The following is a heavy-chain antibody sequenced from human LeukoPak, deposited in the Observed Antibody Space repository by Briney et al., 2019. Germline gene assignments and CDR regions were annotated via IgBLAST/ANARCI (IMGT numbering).Heavy chain of an antibody. D-gene: IGHD3-22*01. J-gene: IGHJ4*02. V-gene: IGHV1-3*01. CDR3: ARSPYDTATPLDY. CDR1: GYTFTSYA. Sequence: GASVKVTCKASGYTFTSYAMHWVRQAPGQRLEWMGWINAGNGNTKYSQRFQGRVTITRDTSASTAYMELSSLRSEDTAVYYCARSPYDTATPLDYWGQGTLVTVSS. CDR2: INAGNGNT.